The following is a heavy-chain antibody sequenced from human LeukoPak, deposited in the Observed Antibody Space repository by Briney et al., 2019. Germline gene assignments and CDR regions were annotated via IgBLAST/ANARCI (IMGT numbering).Heavy chain of an antibody. Sequence: QTGGSLRLSCAASGFTFSSYGMHWVRQAPGKGLEWVAFIRYDGSNKYYADSVKGRFTISRDNSKNTLYLQMNSLRAEDTAVYYCAKGGYRPYYDFWSGYQIDYWGQGTLVTVSS. CDR2: IRYDGSNK. D-gene: IGHD3-3*01. V-gene: IGHV3-30*02. CDR3: AKGGYRPYYDFWSGYQIDY. J-gene: IGHJ4*02. CDR1: GFTFSSYG.